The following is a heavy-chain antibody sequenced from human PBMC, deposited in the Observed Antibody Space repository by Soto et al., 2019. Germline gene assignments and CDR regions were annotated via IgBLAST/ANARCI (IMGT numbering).Heavy chain of an antibody. CDR2: ISGRGGST. D-gene: IGHD5-12*01. V-gene: IGHV3-23*01. CDR1: RFAFSSYA. Sequence: GGSLRLSCAASRFAFSSYAMTWVRQAPGKGLEWVSAISGRGGSTYYADSVKGRFTISRDNSKNTLYLQMNSLRAEDTAVYYCAKEMRDGYQNAFDIWGQGTMVTVSS. J-gene: IGHJ3*02. CDR3: AKEMRDGYQNAFDI.